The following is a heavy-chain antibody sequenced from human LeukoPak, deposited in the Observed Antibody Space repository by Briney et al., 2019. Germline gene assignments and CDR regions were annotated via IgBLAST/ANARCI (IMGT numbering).Heavy chain of an antibody. CDR1: GGPISSCY. Sequence: SETLCLTCSVSGGPISSCYWSWIRQPPGKGLEWIGYIYYSGSTNYNPSLRSRVTISVDTSKNQFSLKLSSVTAADTAVYYCARHRPYYDILTGYSQSFDYWGQGTLVTVSS. J-gene: IGHJ4*02. V-gene: IGHV4-59*08. CDR3: ARHRPYYDILTGYSQSFDY. D-gene: IGHD3-9*01. CDR2: IYYSGST.